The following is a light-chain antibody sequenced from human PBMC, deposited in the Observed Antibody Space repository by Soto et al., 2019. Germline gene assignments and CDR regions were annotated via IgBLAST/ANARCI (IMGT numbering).Light chain of an antibody. CDR2: GVS. CDR3: QQYGNSPLT. Sequence: EFVLTQSPATLSLSPGERATLSCRASQSVRSDYFAWYQQKPGQAPRVIIFGVSTRATGVPDRFSGSGSGTDFTLTISRLEPEDFALYYCQQYGNSPLTFGGGTKVDI. J-gene: IGKJ4*01. CDR1: QSVRSDY. V-gene: IGKV3-20*01.